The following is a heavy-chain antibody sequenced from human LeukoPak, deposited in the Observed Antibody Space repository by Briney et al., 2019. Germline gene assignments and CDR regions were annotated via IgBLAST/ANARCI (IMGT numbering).Heavy chain of an antibody. J-gene: IGHJ4*02. CDR2: INHSGST. CDR3: ARGTHDYGDYGTFDY. D-gene: IGHD4-17*01. CDR1: GGSFSGYY. V-gene: IGHV4-34*01. Sequence: PSVTLSLTCAVYGGSFSGYYWSWIRQSPGKGLEWIGEINHSGSTNYNPSLKSRVTISVDTSKNQFSLKLSSVTAADTAVYYCARGTHDYGDYGTFDYWGQGTLVTVSS.